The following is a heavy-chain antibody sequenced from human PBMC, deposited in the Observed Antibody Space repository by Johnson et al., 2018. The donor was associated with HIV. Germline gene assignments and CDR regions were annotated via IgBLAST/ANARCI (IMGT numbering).Heavy chain of an antibody. CDR3: ASSGGYPNAFDI. Sequence: MQLVESGGGSVQPGGSLRLSCAASRFTVSGNYMTWVRQAPGQGLEWVSVVYSAGLTYYADSVMGRFTISRDNSKNSLFLQMNRLRVEDTAVYYCASSGGYPNAFDIWGQGAMVTVSS. CDR2: VYSAGLT. D-gene: IGHD6-13*01. V-gene: IGHV3-66*01. CDR1: RFTVSGNY. J-gene: IGHJ3*02.